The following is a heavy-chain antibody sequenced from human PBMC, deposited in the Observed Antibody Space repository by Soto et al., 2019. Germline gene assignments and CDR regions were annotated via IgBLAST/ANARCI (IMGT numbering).Heavy chain of an antibody. CDR3: SSNGMDFWSGYRAYYFDY. CDR2: IYYSGST. V-gene: IGHV4-39*01. D-gene: IGHD3-3*01. CDR1: GGSISSSSYY. J-gene: IGHJ4*02. Sequence: PSETLSLTCTVSGGSISSSSYYWGWIRQPPGKGLEWIGSIYYSGSTYYNPYLRNRVTISVDTPKNQFSLKLSSVTAADTAVYYCSSNGMDFWSGYRAYYFDYWAQGTLVTVSS.